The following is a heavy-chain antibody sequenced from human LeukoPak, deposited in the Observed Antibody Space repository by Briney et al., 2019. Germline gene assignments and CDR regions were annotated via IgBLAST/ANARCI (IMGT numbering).Heavy chain of an antibody. V-gene: IGHV3-11*01. J-gene: IGHJ4*02. D-gene: IGHD3-10*01. CDR2: ISSSGSTK. Sequence: GGSLRLSRAASGFTFSDYYMSWIRQAPGKGLEWISYISSSGSTKYHVDSVKGRFTISRDNAKKSLYLQMNSLRAEDTAVYYCASPQDSGSYPHYFASWGQGTLFTVSS. CDR1: GFTFSDYY. CDR3: ASPQDSGSYPHYFAS.